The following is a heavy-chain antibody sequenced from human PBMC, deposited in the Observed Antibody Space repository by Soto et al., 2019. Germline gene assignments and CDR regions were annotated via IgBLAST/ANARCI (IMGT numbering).Heavy chain of an antibody. Sequence: GGSLRLSXAASGFTFSSYAMSWVRQAPGKGLEWVSAISGSGGSTYYADSVKGRFTISRDNSKNTLYLQMNSLRAEDTAVYYCAKDWYSGYDYQGFYYYYYGMDVWGQGTTVTVSS. CDR3: AKDWYSGYDYQGFYYYYYGMDV. J-gene: IGHJ6*02. V-gene: IGHV3-23*01. CDR1: GFTFSSYA. CDR2: ISGSGGST. D-gene: IGHD5-12*01.